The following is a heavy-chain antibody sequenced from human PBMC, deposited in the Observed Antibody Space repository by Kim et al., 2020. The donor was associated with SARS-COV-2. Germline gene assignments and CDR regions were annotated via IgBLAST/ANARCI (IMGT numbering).Heavy chain of an antibody. CDR1: GFTFSSYS. CDR2: ISSSSSYI. CDR3: ASTFPGIAVAGTHYYMDV. Sequence: GGSLRLSCAASGFTFSSYSMNWVRQAPGKGLEWVSSISSSSSYIYYADSVKGRFTISRDNAKNSLYLQMNSLRAEDTAVYYCASTFPGIAVAGTHYYMDVWGKGTTVTVSS. V-gene: IGHV3-21*01. D-gene: IGHD6-19*01. J-gene: IGHJ6*03.